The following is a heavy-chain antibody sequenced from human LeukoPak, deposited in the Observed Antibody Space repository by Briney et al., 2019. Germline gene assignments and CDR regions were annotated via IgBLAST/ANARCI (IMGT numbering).Heavy chain of an antibody. J-gene: IGHJ5*02. V-gene: IGHV4-61*02. Sequence: SETLSLTCTLSGPSITIGSYYRSWIPQPAAKGLECIGRMCTSQSTTYNPSLKSLVTISLDTSKNRFSLKLSSVTAADTAVYYGARDRSFRAQGWFDPWGQGTPVTVSS. CDR1: GPSITIGSYY. CDR3: ARDRSFRAQGWFDP. D-gene: IGHD2-15*01. CDR2: MCTSQST.